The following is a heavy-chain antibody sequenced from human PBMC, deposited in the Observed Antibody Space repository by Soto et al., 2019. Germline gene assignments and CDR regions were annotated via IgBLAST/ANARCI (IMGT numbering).Heavy chain of an antibody. CDR1: GGTFTTDT. Sequence: QVQLVQSGPEVKKSGSSVKVSCKLSGGTFTTDTISWLRRAPGQGLEWMGRIIPILGTGNYAQKFQGRVTITEDKSTNTGYMELSSLTSEDTAVYYCAREECSYNMGTFHFYYLDVWGNGTTVTVSS. D-gene: IGHD3-10*01. CDR3: AREECSYNMGTFHFYYLDV. J-gene: IGHJ6*03. V-gene: IGHV1-69*08. CDR2: IIPILGTG.